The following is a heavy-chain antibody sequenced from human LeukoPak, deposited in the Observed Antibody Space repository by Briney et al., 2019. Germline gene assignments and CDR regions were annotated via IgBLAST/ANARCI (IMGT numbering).Heavy chain of an antibody. CDR2: ISGSGGST. D-gene: IGHD4-17*01. CDR1: GFTFSSYA. J-gene: IGHJ6*02. Sequence: GGSLRLSCAASGFTFSSYAMSWVRQTPGKGLEWVSTISGSGGSTYYADSVKGRFTISRDNSKNTLYLQMNSLRAEDTAVYYCARDMGPYGDYYYYYYGMDVWGQGTTVTVSS. V-gene: IGHV3-23*01. CDR3: ARDMGPYGDYYYYYYGMDV.